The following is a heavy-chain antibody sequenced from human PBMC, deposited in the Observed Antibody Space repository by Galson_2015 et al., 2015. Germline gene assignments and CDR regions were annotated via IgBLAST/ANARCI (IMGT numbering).Heavy chain of an antibody. CDR2: ITWSSGSI. V-gene: IGHV3-9*01. D-gene: IGHD3-22*01. Sequence: SLRLSCAASGFTFNDYAMHWVRQAPGKGLEWVSGITWSSGSIAYADSVKGRFTISRDNAKNSLYLQMNSLRVEDTALYYCAKDMGYYDSRGSSFDSWGQGTLVTVSS. CDR1: GFTFNDYA. CDR3: AKDMGYYDSRGSSFDS. J-gene: IGHJ4*02.